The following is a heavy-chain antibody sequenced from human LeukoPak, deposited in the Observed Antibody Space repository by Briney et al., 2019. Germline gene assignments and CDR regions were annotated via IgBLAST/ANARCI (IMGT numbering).Heavy chain of an antibody. Sequence: SETLSLTCTVSGGSISSSSYYWGWIRQPPGKGLEWIGYIYNSGSTNYNPSLKSRVTISVDTSKNQFSLKLSSVTAADTAVYYCACLTTADAFDIWGQGTMVTVSS. CDR2: IYNSGST. D-gene: IGHD3-22*01. V-gene: IGHV4-61*05. CDR3: ACLTTADAFDI. J-gene: IGHJ3*02. CDR1: GGSISSSSYY.